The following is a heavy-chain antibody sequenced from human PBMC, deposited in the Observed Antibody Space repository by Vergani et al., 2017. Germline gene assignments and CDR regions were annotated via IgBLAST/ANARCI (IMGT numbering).Heavy chain of an antibody. D-gene: IGHD5-18*01. V-gene: IGHV3-11*06. J-gene: IGHJ6*02. Sequence: QVQLVESWGGLVKPGGSLRLSCAASGFTFSDYYMRWIRQAPGKGLEWGSYISSSSSYTNYADSVNGRFTISRDNAKNSLYLQMNSLRAEDTAVYYCARDRDGYSYGYVRGMDVWGQGTTVTVSS. CDR3: ARDRDGYSYGYVRGMDV. CDR2: ISSSSSYT. CDR1: GFTFSDYY.